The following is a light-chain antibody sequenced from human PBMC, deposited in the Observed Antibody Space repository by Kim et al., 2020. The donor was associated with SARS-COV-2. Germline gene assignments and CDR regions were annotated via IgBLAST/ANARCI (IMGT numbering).Light chain of an antibody. V-gene: IGKV1-5*03. CDR1: QSISSW. CDR2: KAS. Sequence: DIQMTQSPSTLSASVGDSVTITCRASQSISSWLAWYQQKPGKAPNLLIYKASSLKSGVPSRFSGSGSGTEFTLTISSLQPDDFSTYYCQQANTYSGAFGQGNKVDIK. J-gene: IGKJ1*01. CDR3: QQANTYSGA.